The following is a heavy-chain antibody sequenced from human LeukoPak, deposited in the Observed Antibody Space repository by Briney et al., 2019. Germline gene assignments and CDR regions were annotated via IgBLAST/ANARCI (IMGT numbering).Heavy chain of an antibody. V-gene: IGHV3-33*08. Sequence: GGSLRLSCVASGFTFSGYGMHWVRQAPGKGLEWVAVIWYDGSNKYYADSVKGRFTISRDNSKNTLYLQMNSLRAEDTAVYYCARPSEYYYDSSGYHDWGQGTLVTVSS. CDR3: ARPSEYYYDSSGYHD. CDR2: IWYDGSNK. D-gene: IGHD3-22*01. J-gene: IGHJ4*02. CDR1: GFTFSGYG.